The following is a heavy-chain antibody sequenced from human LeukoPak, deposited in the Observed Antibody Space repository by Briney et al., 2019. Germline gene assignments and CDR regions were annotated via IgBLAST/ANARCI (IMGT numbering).Heavy chain of an antibody. CDR3: AREENYYGSGSYYRAFDY. D-gene: IGHD3-10*01. V-gene: IGHV3-30*04. CDR1: GFTFSSYA. CDR2: MSFDGSNQ. Sequence: GGSLRLSCAASGFTFSSYAMNWVRQAPGKGLEWVAVMSFDGSNQHYADSVKGRFTISRDNSKKTLYLQMNSLRAEDTAVYYCAREENYYGSGSYYRAFDYWGQGTLVTVSS. J-gene: IGHJ4*02.